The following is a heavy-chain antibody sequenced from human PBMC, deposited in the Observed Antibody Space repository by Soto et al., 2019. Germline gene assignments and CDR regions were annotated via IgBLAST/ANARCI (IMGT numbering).Heavy chain of an antibody. Sequence: SVKVSCKASGGTFSSYAISWVRQAPGQGLEWMGGIIPIFGTANYAQKFQGRVTITADESTSTAYMELSSLRSEDTAVYYCARNAYDYVWGSYRYPGSYYFDYWGQGTLVTVSS. CDR1: GGTFSSYA. J-gene: IGHJ4*02. CDR3: ARNAYDYVWGSYRYPGSYYFDY. V-gene: IGHV1-69*13. D-gene: IGHD3-16*02. CDR2: IIPIFGTA.